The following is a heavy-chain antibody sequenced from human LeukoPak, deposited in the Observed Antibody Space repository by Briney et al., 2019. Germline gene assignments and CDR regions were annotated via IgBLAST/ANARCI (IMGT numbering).Heavy chain of an antibody. CDR2: ISWNSGSI. CDR3: AKDIKGYGSSFDY. V-gene: IGHV3-9*01. J-gene: IGHJ4*02. D-gene: IGHD3-10*01. Sequence: SLRLSCAASGFTFDDYAMHWVRQAPGKGLEWVSGISWNSGSIGYADSVKGRFTISRDNAKNSLYLQMNSLRAEDTALYYCAKDIKGYGSSFDYWGQGTLVTVSS. CDR1: GFTFDDYA.